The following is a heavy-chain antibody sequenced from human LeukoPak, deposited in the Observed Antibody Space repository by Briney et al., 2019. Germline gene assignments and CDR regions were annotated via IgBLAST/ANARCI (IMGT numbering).Heavy chain of an antibody. CDR3: ARGRPKPYSSSWYYFDY. CDR2: INHSGST. D-gene: IGHD6-13*01. Sequence: SETLSLTCTVSGGSISSYYWSWIRQPPGKGLEWIGEINHSGSTNYNPSLKSRVTISVDTSKNQFSLKLSSVTAADTAVYYCARGRPKPYSSSWYYFDYWGQGTLVTVSS. CDR1: GGSISSYY. J-gene: IGHJ4*02. V-gene: IGHV4-34*01.